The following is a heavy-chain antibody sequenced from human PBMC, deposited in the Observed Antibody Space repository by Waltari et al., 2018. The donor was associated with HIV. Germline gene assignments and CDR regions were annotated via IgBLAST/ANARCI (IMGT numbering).Heavy chain of an antibody. CDR3: AREGHYYGSGRFGGDY. D-gene: IGHD3-10*01. V-gene: IGHV3-33*01. CDR2: IGYEGSNK. J-gene: IGHJ4*02. CDR1: GFTFSTYG. Sequence: QVQLVESGGGVVQPGRSLRLSCAASGFTFSTYGMHWVRQAPGNGLEWVAGIGYEGSNKYYADSVKGRLTISRDKSKNTVYLQINRLRAEDTAVYYCAREGHYYGSGRFGGDYWGQGTLVTVSS.